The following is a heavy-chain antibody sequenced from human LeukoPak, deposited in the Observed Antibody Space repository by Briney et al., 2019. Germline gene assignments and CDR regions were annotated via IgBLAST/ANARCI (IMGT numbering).Heavy chain of an antibody. J-gene: IGHJ4*02. D-gene: IGHD5-12*01. V-gene: IGHV4-59*01. CDR1: GGSISSYY. CDR2: IYYGGST. CDR3: ARQSGYDLDYFDY. Sequence: SETLSLTCTVSGGSISSYYWSWIRQPPGKGLEWIGYIYYGGSTNYNPSLKSRATISVDTSKNQFSLKLSSVTAADTAVYYCARQSGYDLDYFDYWGQGTLATVSS.